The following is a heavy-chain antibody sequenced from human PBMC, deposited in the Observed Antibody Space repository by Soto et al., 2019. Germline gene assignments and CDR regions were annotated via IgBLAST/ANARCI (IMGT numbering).Heavy chain of an antibody. J-gene: IGHJ3*02. CDR2: VIYDGSSK. CDR1: GFTFSDFA. D-gene: IGHD2-21*02. Sequence: QVQLVESGGGVVQPGRSLRLSCAASGFTFSDFAMHWVRQSPGKGLEWVAGVIYDGSSKFYADSVKGRFAISRDNSKNTLNLQMNILRPEDTAVYYCARENRDFDIWGQGTMVTVSS. CDR3: ARENRDFDI. V-gene: IGHV3-30*09.